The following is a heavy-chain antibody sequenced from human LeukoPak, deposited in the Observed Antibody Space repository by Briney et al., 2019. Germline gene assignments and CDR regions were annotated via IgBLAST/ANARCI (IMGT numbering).Heavy chain of an antibody. J-gene: IGHJ3*02. CDR3: AKLDREQMAFDI. CDR1: GGTFSSYA. CDR2: IIPIFGTA. Sequence: SVKVSCKASGGTFSSYAISWVRQAPGQGLEWMGGIIPIFGTANYAQKFQGRVTITTDESTSTAYMELRSLRSDDTAVYYCAKLDREQMAFDIWGQGTMVTVSS. D-gene: IGHD1-1*01. V-gene: IGHV1-69*05.